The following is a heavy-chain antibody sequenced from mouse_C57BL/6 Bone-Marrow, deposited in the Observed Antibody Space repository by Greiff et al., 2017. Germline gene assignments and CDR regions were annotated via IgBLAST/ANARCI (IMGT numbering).Heavy chain of an antibody. CDR1: GFSLTSYA. Sequence: VQLVESGPGLVAPSQSLSITCTVSGFSLTSYAISWVRQPPGKGLEWLGVIWTGGGTNYNSALKSRLSISKDNSKSQVFLKMNSLQTDDTARYYCARNYYGSRYYAMDYWGQGTSVTVSS. CDR3: ARNYYGSRYYAMDY. D-gene: IGHD1-1*01. CDR2: IWTGGGT. J-gene: IGHJ4*01. V-gene: IGHV2-9-1*01.